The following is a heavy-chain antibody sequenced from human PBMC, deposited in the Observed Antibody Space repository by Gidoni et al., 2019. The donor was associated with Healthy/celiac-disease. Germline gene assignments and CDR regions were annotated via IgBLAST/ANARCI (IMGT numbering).Heavy chain of an antibody. V-gene: IGHV3-23*01. D-gene: IGHD6-19*01. J-gene: IGHJ6*02. Sequence: EVQLLESGGGLVQPGGSLRLSCAASGFTFSSYAMSWVRQAPGKGLEWVSAISGSGGSTYYADSVKGRFTISRDNSKNTLYLQMNSLRAEDTAVYYCQSSGWPEANYYYYYGMDVWGQGTTVTVSS. CDR1: GFTFSSYA. CDR2: ISGSGGST. CDR3: QSSGWPEANYYYYYGMDV.